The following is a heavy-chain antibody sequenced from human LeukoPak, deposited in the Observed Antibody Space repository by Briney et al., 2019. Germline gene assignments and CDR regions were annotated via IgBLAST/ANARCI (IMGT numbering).Heavy chain of an antibody. CDR2: INYSGRT. CDR3: ARLIHYDSSGYLDY. CDR1: GGSFSSYY. J-gene: IGHJ4*02. Sequence: SETLSLTCAVYGGSFSSYYWGWIRQPPGKGLEWIGKINYSGRTTYNPSLKSRVTISVDMSKNQFSLKLTSVTAADTAVYYCARLIHYDSSGYLDYWGQGSLVTVSS. D-gene: IGHD3-22*01. V-gene: IGHV4-34*01.